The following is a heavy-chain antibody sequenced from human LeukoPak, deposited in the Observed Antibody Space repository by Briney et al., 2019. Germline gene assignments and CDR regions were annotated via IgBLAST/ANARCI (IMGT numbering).Heavy chain of an antibody. J-gene: IGHJ5*02. Sequence: PGGSLRLSCAASGFTFDDYAMHWVRQAPGKGLEWVSGISWNSGSIGYADSVKGRFTISRDNAKNSLYLQMNNLRAEDTAVYYCMREYAASWGQGTLVTVSS. CDR3: MREYAAS. D-gene: IGHD2-8*01. CDR1: GFTFDDYA. CDR2: ISWNSGSI. V-gene: IGHV3-9*01.